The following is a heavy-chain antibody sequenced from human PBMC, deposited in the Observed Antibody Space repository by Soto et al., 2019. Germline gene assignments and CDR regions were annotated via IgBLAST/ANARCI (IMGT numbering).Heavy chain of an antibody. Sequence: PSGSLSLSCVVSGCTFSMYWMHWVRQVPGQSPFWVSRISDGGTTTNYADSVRGRFTISRDNSKNTLYLQMNNLTPDDAAIYYCTGGRQAASSGTGDNWGQGTPVTVSS. CDR3: TGGRQAASSGTGDN. CDR2: ISDGGTTT. D-gene: IGHD1-26*01. J-gene: IGHJ4*02. V-gene: IGHV3-74*01. CDR1: GCTFSMYW.